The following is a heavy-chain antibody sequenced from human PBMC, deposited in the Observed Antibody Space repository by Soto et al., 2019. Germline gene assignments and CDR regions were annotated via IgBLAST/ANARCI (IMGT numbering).Heavy chain of an antibody. D-gene: IGHD3-22*01. J-gene: IGHJ4*02. CDR1: GFTCSDYY. Sequence: GGALRLSCASSGFTCSDYYMSWIRQAPGKGLEWISYISSNSNYKNHADSVRGRFTISRDNAKNSLYLQMNGLRGEDTAVYYCARATGYYHTSGSDSWGQGTLVTVSS. CDR3: ARATGYYHTSGSDS. CDR2: ISSNSNYK. V-gene: IGHV3-11*06.